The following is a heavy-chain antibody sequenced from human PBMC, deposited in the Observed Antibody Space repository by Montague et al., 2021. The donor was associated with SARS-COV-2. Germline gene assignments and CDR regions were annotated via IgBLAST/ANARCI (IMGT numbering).Heavy chain of an antibody. Sequence: TLSLTCSVSGASISSANDYWTWIRQPAAKGLECIGHISTSGSSSYNPSLKSRVTIILDTSKQQFSLELTSVTAADTAAYYCARDRRGMAMAGRAYYYYYMDVWGKGTTVTVSS. D-gene: IGHD6-19*01. CDR3: ARDRRGMAMAGRAYYYYYMDV. J-gene: IGHJ6*03. CDR1: GASISSANDY. CDR2: ISTSGSS. V-gene: IGHV4-61*09.